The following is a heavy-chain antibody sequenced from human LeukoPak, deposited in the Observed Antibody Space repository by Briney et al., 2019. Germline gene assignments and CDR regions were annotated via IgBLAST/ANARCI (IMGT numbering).Heavy chain of an antibody. CDR2: INPNSGGT. CDR1: GYTFTGYY. J-gene: IGHJ3*02. V-gene: IGHV1-2*06. D-gene: IGHD3-22*01. Sequence: ASVKVSCKASGYTFTGYYMHWVRQAPGQGLEWMGRINPNSGGTNYAQKFQGRVTMTRDTSISTASMELSRLRSDDTAVYYCARDGIGNYYDSSGYYYRGHDAFDIWGQGTMVTVSS. CDR3: ARDGIGNYYDSSGYYYRGHDAFDI.